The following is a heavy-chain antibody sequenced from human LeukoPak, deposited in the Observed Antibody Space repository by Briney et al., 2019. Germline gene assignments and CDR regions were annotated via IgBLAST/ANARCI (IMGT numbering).Heavy chain of an antibody. J-gene: IGHJ4*02. CDR1: GFTFSNYA. D-gene: IGHD1-1*01. V-gene: IGHV3-23*01. Sequence: GGSLRLSCAASGFTFSNYAMHWVRQAPGKGLEWVSAISGGGGTTYYGDSVKGRFTVSRDNSRNTLYLQMNSLRAEDTAVYYCAKIVIDTTHFDCWGQGTLVTVS. CDR2: ISGGGGTT. CDR3: AKIVIDTTHFDC.